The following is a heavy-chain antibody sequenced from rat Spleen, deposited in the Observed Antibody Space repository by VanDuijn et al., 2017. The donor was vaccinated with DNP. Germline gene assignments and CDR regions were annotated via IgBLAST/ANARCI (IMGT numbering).Heavy chain of an antibody. CDR2: ISYSGST. J-gene: IGHJ2*01. CDR1: GYSVTRNY. Sequence: VQLQESGPGLVKPSQSLSLTCSVTGYSVTRNYWGWIRKFPGNKMEWIGHISYSGSTSSNPSLKSRISITRDTSKNQFFLHLNSVTTEDTATYYCARWSDYFDYWGQGVMVTVSS. V-gene: IGHV3-1*01. CDR3: ARWSDYFDY.